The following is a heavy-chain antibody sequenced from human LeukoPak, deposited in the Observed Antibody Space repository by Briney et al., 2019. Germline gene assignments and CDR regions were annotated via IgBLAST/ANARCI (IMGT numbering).Heavy chain of an antibody. Sequence: GRSLRLSCVASGFTFSSYAMHWVRQAPGKGLEWVAVISYDGSNKYYADSVKGRFTISRDNSKNTLYLQMNSLGAEDTAVYYCANERGGRFLEWLDLDYWGQGTLVTVSS. V-gene: IGHV3-30*01. CDR1: GFTFSSYA. D-gene: IGHD3-3*01. CDR2: ISYDGSNK. J-gene: IGHJ4*02. CDR3: ANERGGRFLEWLDLDY.